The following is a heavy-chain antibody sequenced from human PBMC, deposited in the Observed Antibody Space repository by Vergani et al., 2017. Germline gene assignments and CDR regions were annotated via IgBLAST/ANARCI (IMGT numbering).Heavy chain of an antibody. J-gene: IGHJ1*01. CDR1: GFTFDDYA. CDR3: AKGMEYSSPTPH. V-gene: IGHV3-9*01. D-gene: IGHD6-6*01. Sequence: EVQLVESGGGLVQPGRSLRLSCAASGFTFDDYAMHWVRQAPGKGLEWVSGISWNSGSIGYADSVKGRFTISRDNAKNSLYLQMNSLRAEDTALYYCAKGMEYSSPTPHWGQGTLVTVSS. CDR2: ISWNSGSI.